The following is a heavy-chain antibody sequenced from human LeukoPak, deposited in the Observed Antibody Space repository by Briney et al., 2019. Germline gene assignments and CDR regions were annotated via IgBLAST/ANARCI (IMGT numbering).Heavy chain of an antibody. V-gene: IGHV3-64*01. Sequence: GGSLRLSCAASGFTFSSYAMHWVRQAPGKGLEYVSAISSNGGSTYYANSVKGRFTTSRDNSKNTLYLQMGSLRAEDMAVYYCAREPHSSRDYYYYGMDVWGQGTTVTVSS. J-gene: IGHJ6*02. CDR1: GFTFSSYA. CDR2: ISSNGGST. D-gene: IGHD6-13*01. CDR3: AREPHSSRDYYYYGMDV.